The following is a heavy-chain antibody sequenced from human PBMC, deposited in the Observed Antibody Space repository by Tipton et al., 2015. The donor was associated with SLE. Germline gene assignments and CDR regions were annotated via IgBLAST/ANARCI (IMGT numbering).Heavy chain of an antibody. CDR3: ARGYIAAAAYYFDY. D-gene: IGHD6-13*01. CDR2: INHSGST. Sequence: LRLSCAVYGGSFSGYYWSWIRQPPGKGLEWIGEINHSGSTNYNPSLKSRVTISVDTSKNQFSLKLSSVTAADTAVYYCARGYIAAAAYYFDYWGQGTLVTVSS. CDR1: GGSFSGYY. J-gene: IGHJ4*02. V-gene: IGHV4-34*01.